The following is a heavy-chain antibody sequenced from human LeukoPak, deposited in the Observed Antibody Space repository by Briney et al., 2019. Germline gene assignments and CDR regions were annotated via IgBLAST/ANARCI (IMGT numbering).Heavy chain of an antibody. CDR2: ISYDGSNK. CDR1: GFTFSSYA. J-gene: IGHJ4*02. D-gene: IGHD7-27*01. V-gene: IGHV3-30*04. CDR3: AKERLTGDFDY. Sequence: PGGSLRLSCAASGFTFSSYAMHWVRQAPGKGLEWVAVISYDGSNKYYADSVKGRFTISRDNSKNTLYLQMNSLRAEDTAVYYCAKERLTGDFDYWGQGTLVTVSS.